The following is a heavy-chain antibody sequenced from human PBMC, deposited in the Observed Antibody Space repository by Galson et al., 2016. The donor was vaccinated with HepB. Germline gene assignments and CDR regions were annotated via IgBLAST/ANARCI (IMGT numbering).Heavy chain of an antibody. Sequence: CAISGDSVSSQSAAWNWIRHSPSRGLEWLGTTYHTSNWYSDYAVSVKSRITINPDTSKNQFSLQLNSVTPEDTAVYYCARGHLVVPFSFYFDYWGQGSLVTVS. D-gene: IGHD2-15*01. J-gene: IGHJ4*02. CDR3: ARGHLVVPFSFYFDY. CDR2: TYHTSNWYS. CDR1: GDSVSSQSAA. V-gene: IGHV6-1*01.